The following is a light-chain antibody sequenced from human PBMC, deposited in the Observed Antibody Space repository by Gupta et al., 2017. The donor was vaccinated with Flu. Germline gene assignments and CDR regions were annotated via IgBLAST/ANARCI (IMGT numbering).Light chain of an antibody. V-gene: IGKV3-11*01. J-gene: IGKJ4*01. CDR1: QSIGNF. Sequence: VLTQSPATLSLSPGERATLSCRASQSIGNFVAWYQQKPGQAPRLLIYDVFNRPTGIADRSSGSGSGTDFILTISSLEPEDSAVYYCQMSSAFGGGTKVEIK. CDR2: DVF. CDR3: QMSSA.